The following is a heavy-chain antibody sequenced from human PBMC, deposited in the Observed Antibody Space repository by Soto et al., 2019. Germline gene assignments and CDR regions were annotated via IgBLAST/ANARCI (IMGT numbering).Heavy chain of an antibody. V-gene: IGHV3-11*01. D-gene: IGHD4-4*01. CDR3: ARETTARVYYYYGMDV. CDR2: ISSSGSTI. J-gene: IGHJ6*02. Sequence: PGGSLRLSCAASGFTFSDYYMSWIRQAPGKGLEWVSYISSSGSTIYYADSVKGRFTISRDNAKNSLYLQMNSLRAEDTAVYYCARETTARVYYYYGMDVWGQGTTVTVSS. CDR1: GFTFSDYY.